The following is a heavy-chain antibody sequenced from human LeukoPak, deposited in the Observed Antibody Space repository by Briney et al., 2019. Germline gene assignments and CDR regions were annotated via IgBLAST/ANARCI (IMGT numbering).Heavy chain of an antibody. CDR1: GFTFSSHW. CDR2: INGDGTTT. D-gene: IGHD6-13*01. CDR3: ARGGLTAACDC. J-gene: IGHJ4*02. Sequence: GGSLRLSCAASGFTFSSHWMYWVRQAPGKGPVWVSLINGDGTTTTCADPVKGRFTISRDNAKNTLYLQMNSLRAEDTAVYYCARGGLTAACDCWGQGTLVTVPS. V-gene: IGHV3-74*01.